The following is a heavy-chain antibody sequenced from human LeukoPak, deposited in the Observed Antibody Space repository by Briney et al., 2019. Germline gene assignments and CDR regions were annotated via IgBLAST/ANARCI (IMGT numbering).Heavy chain of an antibody. CDR1: EFTFSSYW. CDR2: INSDGSST. D-gene: IGHD3-10*01. J-gene: IGHJ4*02. CDR3: ARPGGADYYRGLYYFDY. Sequence: PGGSLRLSCAASEFTFSSYWMHWVRQAPGKGLVWVSRINSDGSSTSYADSVKGRFTISRDNAKNTIYLQMNSLRAEDTAVYYCARPGGADYYRGLYYFDYWGQGTLVTVSS. V-gene: IGHV3-74*01.